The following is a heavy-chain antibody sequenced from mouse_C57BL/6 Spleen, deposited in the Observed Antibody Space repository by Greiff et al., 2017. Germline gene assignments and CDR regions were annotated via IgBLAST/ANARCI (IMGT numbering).Heavy chain of an antibody. CDR1: GFTFSSYA. CDR2: ISDGGSYT. J-gene: IGHJ2*01. CDR3: ARDEDYGSSYDY. V-gene: IGHV5-4*01. D-gene: IGHD1-1*01. Sequence: DVKLVESGGGLVKPGGSLKLSCAASGFTFSSYAMSWVRQTPEKRLEWVATISDGGSYTYYPDNVKGRFTISRDNAKNNLYLQMSHLKSEDTAMYYCARDEDYGSSYDYWGQGTTLTVSS.